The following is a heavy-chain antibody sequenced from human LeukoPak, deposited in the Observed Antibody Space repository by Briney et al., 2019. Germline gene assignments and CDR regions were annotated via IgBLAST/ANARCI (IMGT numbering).Heavy chain of an antibody. CDR3: ARAGGSTVSHSDY. J-gene: IGHJ4*02. CDR1: GFTFSNYA. V-gene: IGHV3-30-3*01. D-gene: IGHD4-17*01. CDR2: ISYDGSSK. Sequence: GGSLRLSCAASGFTFSNYAILWVRQAPGKGLEWVAVISYDGSSKNFADSVKGRFTISRDNSKNTLYLQMNSLRVEDTAVYYCARAGGSTVSHSDYWGQGTLVTVSS.